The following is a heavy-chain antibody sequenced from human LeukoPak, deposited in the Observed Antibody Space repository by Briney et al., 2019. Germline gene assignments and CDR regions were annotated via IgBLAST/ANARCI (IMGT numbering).Heavy chain of an antibody. D-gene: IGHD6-13*01. Sequence: SETLSLTCTVSGGSISSGDYYWSWIRQPPGKGLEWIGYIYYSGSTYYNPSLKSRVTMSVDTSKNQFSLKLSSVTAADTAVYYCARDSSSWYYYFDYWGQGTLVTVSS. J-gene: IGHJ4*02. CDR2: IYYSGST. CDR3: ARDSSSWYYYFDY. V-gene: IGHV4-30-4*01. CDR1: GGSISSGDYY.